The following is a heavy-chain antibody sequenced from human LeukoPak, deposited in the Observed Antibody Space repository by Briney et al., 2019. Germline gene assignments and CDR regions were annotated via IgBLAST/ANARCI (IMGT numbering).Heavy chain of an antibody. CDR3: AKDNYYDSSAYQDY. CDR1: GFTFSSYG. J-gene: IGHJ4*02. V-gene: IGHV3-30*18. CDR2: ISYDGSNK. D-gene: IGHD3-22*01. Sequence: PGGSLRLSCAASGFTFSSYGMHWVRQALGEGLERVAAISYDGSNKYYADSVKGRFTISRDNSKNTLYLQMNSLRAEDTALYYCAKDNYYDSSAYQDYWGQGTLVTVSS.